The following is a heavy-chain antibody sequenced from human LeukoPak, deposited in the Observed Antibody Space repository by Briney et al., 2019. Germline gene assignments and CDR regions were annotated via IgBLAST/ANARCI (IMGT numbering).Heavy chain of an antibody. CDR1: GGSISSPSYD. J-gene: IGHJ5*02. V-gene: IGHV4-39*02. Sequence: SETLSLTCTVSGGSISSPSYDWGWIRQPPGKGVEWIGTVYYSGSTYYNPSLKSRVTISIDTSKSHFSLKLNSVTAADTAVYYCARRAYYGSGTGFAPWGQGTLVTVSS. D-gene: IGHD3-10*01. CDR2: VYYSGST. CDR3: ARRAYYGSGTGFAP.